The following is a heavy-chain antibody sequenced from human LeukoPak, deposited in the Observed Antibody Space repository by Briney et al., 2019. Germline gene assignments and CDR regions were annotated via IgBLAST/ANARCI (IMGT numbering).Heavy chain of an antibody. CDR1: GFTFSSYA. V-gene: IGHV3-48*03. J-gene: IGHJ6*03. D-gene: IGHD5-18*01. CDR3: ARDNTAMVTIYYYYYMDV. Sequence: GGSLRLSCAASGFTFSSYAMSWVRQAPGKGLEWVSYISSSGSTIYYADSVKGRFTISRDNAKNSLYLQMNSLRAEDTAVYYCARDNTAMVTIYYYYYMDVWGKGTTVTISS. CDR2: ISSSGSTI.